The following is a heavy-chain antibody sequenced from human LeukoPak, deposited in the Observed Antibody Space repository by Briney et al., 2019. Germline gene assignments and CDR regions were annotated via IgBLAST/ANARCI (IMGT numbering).Heavy chain of an antibody. CDR3: VREYSGYDFFDY. CDR1: GFTFSSFE. V-gene: IGHV3-48*03. CDR2: ISSSGSTI. D-gene: IGHD5-12*01. J-gene: IGHJ4*02. Sequence: GGTLRLSCAVSGFTFSSFEMNWVRQAPGKGLEWVSYISSSGSTIYYADSVKGRFTISRDNAKNSLYLQMSSLRVEDTAVYYCVREYSGYDFFDYWGQGSLVTVSS.